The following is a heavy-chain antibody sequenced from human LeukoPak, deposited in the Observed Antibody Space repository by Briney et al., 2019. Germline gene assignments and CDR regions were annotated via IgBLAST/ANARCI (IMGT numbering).Heavy chain of an antibody. J-gene: IGHJ5*02. Sequence: SETLSLTCTVSGGSISSYYWSWIRQPAGKGLEWIGRIYTSGSTNYNPSLKSRVTMSVDTSKNQFSLKLSSVTAADTAVYYCARVLWAPKRDWFDPWGQGTLVTVSS. V-gene: IGHV4-4*07. CDR1: GGSISSYY. CDR3: ARVLWAPKRDWFDP. D-gene: IGHD5-24*01. CDR2: IYTSGST.